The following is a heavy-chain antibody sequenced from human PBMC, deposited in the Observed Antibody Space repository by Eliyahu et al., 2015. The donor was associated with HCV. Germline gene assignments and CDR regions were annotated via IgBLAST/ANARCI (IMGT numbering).Heavy chain of an antibody. V-gene: IGHV1-46*01. D-gene: IGHD5-12*01. CDR1: GYTFTNYY. Sequence: QVQLVQSGTEVKKPGASVKVSCQASGYTFTNYYIXWVRQAXGQGQLLEWXGRINPSGGYTKYAQNFQGRIXXTKESSTRTVYLEVSDLKSDDTAIYFCAREVASGIDHWGQGTLVTVAS. J-gene: IGHJ4*02. CDR2: INPSGGYT. CDR3: AREVASGIDH.